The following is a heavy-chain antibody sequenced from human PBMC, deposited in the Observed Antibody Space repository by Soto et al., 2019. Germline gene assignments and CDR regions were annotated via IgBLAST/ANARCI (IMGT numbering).Heavy chain of an antibody. CDR3: ARAAIHGSSWYFWFDP. D-gene: IGHD6-13*01. Sequence: QVQLVQSGSEVKMPGSSVKVSCKTSGGTFSRHAINWVRQAPGQGLEWMGGIIPLFGTTNYAQKFKGRVTISADASTSTASMELSSLTSEDAAVYYCARAAIHGSSWYFWFDPWGQGTLVTVSS. V-gene: IGHV1-69*01. CDR2: IIPLFGTT. CDR1: GGTFSRHA. J-gene: IGHJ5*02.